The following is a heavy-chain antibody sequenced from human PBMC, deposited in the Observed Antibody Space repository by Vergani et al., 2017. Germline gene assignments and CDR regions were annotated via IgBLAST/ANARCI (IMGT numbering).Heavy chain of an antibody. CDR2: ISGSGGST. CDR1: GFTFSSYA. Sequence: EVQLLESGGGLVQPGGSLRLSCAASGFTFSSYAMSWVRQAPGKGLEWVSAISGSGGSTYYADSVKGRFTISRDNSKNTLYLQMNSLRAEDTAVYYCAKDSSGERWLVLHYYYGMDVWGQGTTVTVSS. CDR3: AKDSSGERWLVLHYYYGMDV. J-gene: IGHJ6*02. V-gene: IGHV3-23*01. D-gene: IGHD6-19*01.